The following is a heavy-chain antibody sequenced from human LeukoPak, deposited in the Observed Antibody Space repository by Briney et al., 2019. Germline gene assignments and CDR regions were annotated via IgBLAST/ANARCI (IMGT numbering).Heavy chain of an antibody. V-gene: IGHV4-59*01. CDR1: GASINSYY. CDR2: TYYSGST. J-gene: IGHJ5*02. D-gene: IGHD1-26*01. CDR3: AKDWELGS. Sequence: SETLSLTCSVSGASINSYYWNWIRHPPGKGLEWIGNTYYSGSTNYNPSLSSRVTISLDTSKNQFSLKMTSVTAADTAVYYCAKDWELGSWGQGTLVTISS.